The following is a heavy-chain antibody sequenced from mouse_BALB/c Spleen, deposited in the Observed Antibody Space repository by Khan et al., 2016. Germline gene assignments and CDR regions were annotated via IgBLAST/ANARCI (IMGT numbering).Heavy chain of an antibody. J-gene: IGHJ4*01. Sequence: EVQLQESGPGLVKPSQSLSPTGAVTGYSITSDYARNWIRQFPGNKLERMGYISYSGSTSYNPSLKSRHSTTRDTSKNQFFLQLNPVTTEDTATYYCATYYSCSSPDAMDYWGRGTSVTVSS. CDR3: ATYYSCSSPDAMDY. D-gene: IGHD1-1*01. CDR1: GYSITSDYA. CDR2: ISYSGST. V-gene: IGHV3-2*02.